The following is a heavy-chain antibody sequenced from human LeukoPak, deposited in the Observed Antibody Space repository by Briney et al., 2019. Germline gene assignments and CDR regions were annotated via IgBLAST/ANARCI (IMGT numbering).Heavy chain of an antibody. CDR3: ARDLGIAARPTFDY. V-gene: IGHV3-30-3*01. J-gene: IGHJ4*02. D-gene: IGHD6-6*01. CDR1: GFTFSSYA. Sequence: GGSLRLSCAASGFTFSSYAMHWVRQAPGKGLEWVAVISYDGSNKYYADSVKGRFTISRDNSKNTLYLQMNSLRAEDTAVYYCARDLGIAARPTFDYWGQGTLVTVSS. CDR2: ISYDGSNK.